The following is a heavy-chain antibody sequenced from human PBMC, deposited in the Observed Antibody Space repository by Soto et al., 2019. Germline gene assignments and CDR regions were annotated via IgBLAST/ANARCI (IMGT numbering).Heavy chain of an antibody. V-gene: IGHV3-33*01. Sequence: VQLVESGGGVVQPGRSLRLSCAASGFRFSGFGMHWVRQAPGKGLEWVAILRYDGSNKYYADSVKGRFTISRDNSQNTLYLQMDSLRVEDTAVYYCARDGVGATTFYGYDYWGQGILVTVSS. CDR2: LRYDGSNK. CDR1: GFRFSGFG. D-gene: IGHD1-26*01. CDR3: ARDGVGATTFYGYDY. J-gene: IGHJ4*02.